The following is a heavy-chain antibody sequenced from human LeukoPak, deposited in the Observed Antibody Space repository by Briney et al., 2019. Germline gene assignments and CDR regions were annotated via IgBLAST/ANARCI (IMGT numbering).Heavy chain of an antibody. J-gene: IGHJ4*02. CDR3: ARDVRAYCGGDCYSYFDY. CDR2: ISWNSGTI. V-gene: IGHV3-9*01. Sequence: GGSLRLSCAGSGFIVNNYAMHWVRQPPGKGLEWVSGISWNSGTIDYADSVRGRFTISRDNAKNSLYLQMNSLRAEDTAVYYCARDVRAYCGGDCYSYFDYWGQGTLVTVSS. CDR1: GFIVNNYA. D-gene: IGHD2-21*02.